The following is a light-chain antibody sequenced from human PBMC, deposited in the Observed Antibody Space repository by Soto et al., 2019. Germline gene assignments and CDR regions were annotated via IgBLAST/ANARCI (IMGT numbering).Light chain of an antibody. CDR1: QSLQHSNGYNY. CDR2: LAS. J-gene: IGKJ4*01. V-gene: IGKV2-28*01. Sequence: DIVMTQSPLSLPVTPGEPASISCRSSQSLQHSNGYNYLDWYVQKPGQSPQILIYLASNRASGVPERFSGSGSGTDFTLTISSLEPEDFALYYCQQRLKLVTFGGGTEVEIK. CDR3: QQRLKLVT.